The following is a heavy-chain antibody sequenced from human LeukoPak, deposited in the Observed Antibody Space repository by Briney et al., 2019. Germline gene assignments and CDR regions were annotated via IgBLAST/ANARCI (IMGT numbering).Heavy chain of an antibody. CDR3: ARVPYYDYVWGSYRYKRAPNFDY. Sequence: PSETLSLTCGVSGYPIGSGYYWSWIRQPPGEGLEWIGYIYYSGSTNYNPSLKSRVTISVDTSKNQFSLKLSSVTAADTAVYYCARVPYYDYVWGSYRYKRAPNFDYWGQGTLVTVSS. CDR2: IYYSGST. J-gene: IGHJ4*02. V-gene: IGHV4-61*01. D-gene: IGHD3-16*02. CDR1: GYPIGSGYY.